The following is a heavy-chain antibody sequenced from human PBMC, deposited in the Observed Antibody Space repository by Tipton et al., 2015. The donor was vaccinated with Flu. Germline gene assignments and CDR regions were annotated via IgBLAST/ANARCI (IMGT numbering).Heavy chain of an antibody. CDR1: GGSISSYY. CDR3: ARGVQYYDILTGYTAYFDY. CDR2: IYYSGST. J-gene: IGHJ4*02. V-gene: IGHV4-59*01. D-gene: IGHD3-9*01. Sequence: GSLRLSCTVSGGSISSYYWSWIRQPPGKGLEWIGYIYYSGSTNYNPSLKSRVTISVDTSKNQFSPKLSSVTAADTAVYYCARGVQYYDILTGYTAYFDYWGQGTLVTVSS.